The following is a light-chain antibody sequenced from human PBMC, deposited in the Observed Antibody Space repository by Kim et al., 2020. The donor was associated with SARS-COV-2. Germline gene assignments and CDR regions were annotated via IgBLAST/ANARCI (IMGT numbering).Light chain of an antibody. CDR1: SSNIGNNY. J-gene: IGLJ3*02. V-gene: IGLV1-51*01. CDR2: DNN. Sequence: GQKGTVSCSGSSSNIGNNYVAWYQQLPGTAPELLIYDNNKRPSGIPHRFSGSKSGTSATLGITGLQTGDEADYYCGTWDTSLSAGVFGGGTQLTVL. CDR3: GTWDTSLSAGV.